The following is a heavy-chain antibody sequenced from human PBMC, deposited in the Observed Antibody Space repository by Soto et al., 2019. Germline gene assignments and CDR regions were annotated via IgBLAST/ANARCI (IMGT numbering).Heavy chain of an antibody. CDR3: ARVPVSSAWSGSPFDY. Sequence: EVQLVESGGGVVRPGGSLRLSCAASGFKFDDYGMSWVRLDPGKGLEWVSGINWNGARTGFTDSVRGRFTISRDNAKNSLFLQMNSLRAEDTAFYFCARVPVSSAWSGSPFDYWGQGTLVTVSS. D-gene: IGHD6-19*01. J-gene: IGHJ4*02. V-gene: IGHV3-20*04. CDR1: GFKFDDYG. CDR2: INWNGART.